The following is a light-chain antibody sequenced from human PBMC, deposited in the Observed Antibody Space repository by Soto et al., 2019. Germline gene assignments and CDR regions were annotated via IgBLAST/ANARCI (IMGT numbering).Light chain of an antibody. Sequence: QSALTQPPSVSGSPGQSITIACTGTSSDVGGYNYVSWYQQHPGKAPKLMIYDVSNRPSGVSNRFSGSKSGNTASLTISGLQAEDEDDYYCNSYTSSSTSYVFGIGTKLTVL. CDR3: NSYTSSSTSYV. CDR2: DVS. V-gene: IGLV2-14*03. J-gene: IGLJ1*01. CDR1: SSDVGGYNY.